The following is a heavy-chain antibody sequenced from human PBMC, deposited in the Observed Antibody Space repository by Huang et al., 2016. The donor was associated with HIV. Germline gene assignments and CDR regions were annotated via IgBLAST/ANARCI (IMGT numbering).Heavy chain of an antibody. CDR3: ARLGYSKRYFDF. J-gene: IGHJ4*02. V-gene: IGHV2-26*01. CDR1: GFSLTNARMG. D-gene: IGHD5-12*01. Sequence: QVTLKESGPVVVKPTETLTLTCTVSGFSLTNARMGVSWIRQPQGKALEWLAHIFSPDEKSYTTSLKRQLTISKDISKSQVVLTVTNMDPVDTATYYCARLGYSKRYFDFWGQGILVTVSS. CDR2: IFSPDEK.